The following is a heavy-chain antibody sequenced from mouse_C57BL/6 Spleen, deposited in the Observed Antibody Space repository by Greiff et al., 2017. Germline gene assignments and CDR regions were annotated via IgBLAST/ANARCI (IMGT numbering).Heavy chain of an antibody. CDR3: ARWGTTVVAEGYAMDY. CDR2: INPGSGGT. J-gene: IGHJ4*01. V-gene: IGHV1-54*01. D-gene: IGHD1-1*01. Sequence: VHLVESGAELVRPGTSVKVSCKASGYAFTNYLIEWVKQRPGQGLEWIGVINPGSGGTNYNEKFKGKATLTADKSSSTAYMQLSSLTSEGSAGYVCARWGTTVVAEGYAMDYWGQGTSVTVSS. CDR1: GYAFTNYL.